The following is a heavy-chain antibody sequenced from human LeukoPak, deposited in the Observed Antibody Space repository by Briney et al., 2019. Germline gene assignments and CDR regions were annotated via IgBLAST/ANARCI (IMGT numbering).Heavy chain of an antibody. CDR1: GVSISGHY. CDR2: IYYSGST. Sequence: SETLSLTCTVSGVSISGHYWTWIRQPPGKGLEWIGYIYYSGSTSYNPSLKSRVTMSLDTSKNQFSPKLSSVTAADTAVYYCARTTGYSSSWHDYWGQGILVTISS. J-gene: IGHJ4*02. V-gene: IGHV4-59*11. D-gene: IGHD6-13*01. CDR3: ARTTGYSSSWHDY.